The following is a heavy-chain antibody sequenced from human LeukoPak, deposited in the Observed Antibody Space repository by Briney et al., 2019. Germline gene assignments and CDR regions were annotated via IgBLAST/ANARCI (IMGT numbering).Heavy chain of an antibody. CDR3: ARDWTRGKIAALDY. Sequence: GGSLRLSCAASGFTLSSYAMHGVRQALGKGVEWVAVISYDGRNKYCADSVKGRFTISRDNSKNTLYLQMNSLRAEYTAVYYCARDWTRGKIAALDYWGQGTLVTVSS. CDR2: ISYDGRNK. CDR1: GFTLSSYA. J-gene: IGHJ4*02. D-gene: IGHD6-6*01. V-gene: IGHV3-30*01.